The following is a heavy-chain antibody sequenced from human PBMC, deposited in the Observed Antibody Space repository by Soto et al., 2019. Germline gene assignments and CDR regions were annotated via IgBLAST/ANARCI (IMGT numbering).Heavy chain of an antibody. Sequence: SETLSLTCTVSRGTISSYYWSWIRQPPGKGLKWLGYIYYSGSTNYNPSLKSRVTISVDTSKNQFSLKLSSVTAADTAVYYCARLGITMVRGVINPPYYYGMDVWGQGTTVTAP. J-gene: IGHJ6*02. CDR2: IYYSGST. CDR3: ARLGITMVRGVINPPYYYGMDV. CDR1: RGTISSYY. V-gene: IGHV4-59*08. D-gene: IGHD3-10*01.